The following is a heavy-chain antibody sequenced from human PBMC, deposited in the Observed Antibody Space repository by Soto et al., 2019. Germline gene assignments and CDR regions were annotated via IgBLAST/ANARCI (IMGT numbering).Heavy chain of an antibody. CDR3: ARVVPGAEAWFGP. Sequence: QVQLVQSGVEVKRPGASVKVSCKTSGYTFSNYVITWVRQAPGQPLEWLGWISLYSDGTNYAQKFQGRCSMTTDTSTTPAYMELRSLRSDDTAVYYCARVVPGAEAWFGPWGQGTLVNVSS. D-gene: IGHD2-2*01. V-gene: IGHV1-18*01. CDR1: GYTFSNYV. J-gene: IGHJ5*02. CDR2: ISLYSDGT.